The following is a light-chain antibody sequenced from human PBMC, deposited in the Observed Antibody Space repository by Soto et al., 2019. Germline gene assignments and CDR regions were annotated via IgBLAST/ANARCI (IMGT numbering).Light chain of an antibody. J-gene: IGLJ1*01. Sequence: QSALTQPASVSGSPGQSITISCTGTSSDIGGYNFVSWYQHHPGKAPRLMIFGVSDLPSGVSDRFAGSKSGNTASLTISGLQAEDEADYYCSSYISSSTPYVFGTGTKLTVL. CDR1: SSDIGGYNF. CDR2: GVS. V-gene: IGLV2-14*03. CDR3: SSYISSSTPYV.